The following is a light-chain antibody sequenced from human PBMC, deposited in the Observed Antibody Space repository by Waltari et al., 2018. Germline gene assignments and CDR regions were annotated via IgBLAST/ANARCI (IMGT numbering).Light chain of an antibody. CDR2: AAS. CDR1: QSISSY. Sequence: DIQMTQSPSSLSASVGDRVTITCRASQSISSYLNWYQQKPGKAPKLLIYAASSLQSGVPSRFSGSGSGTDFTLTISSLQPEDFATYYCQQSYSTPSPSLTFGQGTKVEIK. J-gene: IGKJ1*01. CDR3: QQSYSTPSPSLT. V-gene: IGKV1-39*01.